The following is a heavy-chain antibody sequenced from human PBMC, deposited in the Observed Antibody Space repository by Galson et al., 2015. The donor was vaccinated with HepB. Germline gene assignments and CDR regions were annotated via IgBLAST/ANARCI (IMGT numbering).Heavy chain of an antibody. V-gene: IGHV1-69*13. Sequence: SVKVSCKASGGTFSSYAISWVRQAPGQGLEWMGGIIPIFGTANYAQKFQGRVTITADESTSTAYTELSSLRSEDTAVYYCARALEMATTPGYYGMDVWGQGTTVTVSS. CDR3: ARALEMATTPGYYGMDV. CDR1: GGTFSSYA. CDR2: IIPIFGTA. J-gene: IGHJ6*02. D-gene: IGHD5-24*01.